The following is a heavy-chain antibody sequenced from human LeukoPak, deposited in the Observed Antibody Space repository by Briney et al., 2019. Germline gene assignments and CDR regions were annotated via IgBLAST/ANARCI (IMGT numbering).Heavy chain of an antibody. J-gene: IGHJ3*02. D-gene: IGHD3-22*01. V-gene: IGHV3-7*04. CDR2: IKQGESER. CDR3: ARGDNSAFDI. CDR1: GFXFRSYR. Sequence: PGGSLRLSCAASGFXFRSYRMNWVRQAPGKGLEWVASIKQGESERYYVDSVNGRFTISRDNAKNSLYLQMNSLRAEDTAVYYCARGDNSAFDIWGQGTMVTVSS.